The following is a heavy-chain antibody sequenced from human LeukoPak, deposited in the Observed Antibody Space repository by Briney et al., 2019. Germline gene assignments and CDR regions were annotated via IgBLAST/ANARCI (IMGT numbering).Heavy chain of an antibody. Sequence: PSETLSLTCSVSGGSITSKNYYWAWIRQPPGKGLEWIASIYYSGSNYYNPSLKSRVTISVDTSKNQFSLKMISVTAADTAVYYCARVRRVIGRESKFDYWGQGTLVTVSS. CDR3: ARVRRVIGRESKFDY. CDR2: IYYSGSN. D-gene: IGHD2/OR15-2a*01. CDR1: GGSITSKNYY. J-gene: IGHJ4*02. V-gene: IGHV4-39*07.